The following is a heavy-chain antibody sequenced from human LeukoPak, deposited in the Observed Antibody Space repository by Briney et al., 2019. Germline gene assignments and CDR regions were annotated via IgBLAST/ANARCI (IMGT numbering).Heavy chain of an antibody. CDR1: GGSFSGYY. V-gene: IGHV4-34*01. Sequence: PSETLSLTCAVYGGSFSGYYWSWIRQPPGKGLEWIGEINHSGSTNYNPSLKSRVTISVDTSKNQFSLKLSSVTAADTAVYYCARSVGGSYFGYFDYWGQGTLVTVSS. J-gene: IGHJ4*02. D-gene: IGHD1-26*01. CDR2: INHSGST. CDR3: ARSVGGSYFGYFDY.